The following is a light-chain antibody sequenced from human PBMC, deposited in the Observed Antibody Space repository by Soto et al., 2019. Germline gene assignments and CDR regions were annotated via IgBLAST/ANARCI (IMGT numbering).Light chain of an antibody. CDR2: GAS. CDR3: QQNYRNTPWT. V-gene: IGKV3-15*01. Sequence: EIVMTQSPATLSVSPGERATLSCRASQSVSSNLAWYQQKPGQAPRLLIYGASTRATGIPARFSGSGSGTEFTLTISSLQPEDFATYYCQQNYRNTPWTFGQGTKVDIK. J-gene: IGKJ1*01. CDR1: QSVSSN.